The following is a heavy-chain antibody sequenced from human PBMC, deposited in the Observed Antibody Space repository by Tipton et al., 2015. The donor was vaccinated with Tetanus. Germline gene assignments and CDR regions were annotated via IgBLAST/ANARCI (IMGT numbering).Heavy chain of an antibody. CDR1: GVSVTTYH. V-gene: IGHV4-59*02. CDR2: ITDTGST. CDR3: AGVTAQRTELYFDH. Sequence: TLSLTCNVSGVSVTTYHWSWIRQPPGKGLEWIGYITDTGSTNHNPSLKSRVTISMDRSKNQISLQLTSVTAADTAVYFCAGVTAQRTELYFDHWGQGTLVTVSS. J-gene: IGHJ4*02. D-gene: IGHD6-13*01.